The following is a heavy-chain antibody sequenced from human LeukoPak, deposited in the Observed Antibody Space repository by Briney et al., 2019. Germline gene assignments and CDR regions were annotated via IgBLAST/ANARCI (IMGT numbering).Heavy chain of an antibody. CDR3: ARTNYGDYNWFDP. V-gene: IGHV4-61*01. CDR1: GDSVSSDSYY. CDR2: IHNSGST. D-gene: IGHD4-17*01. J-gene: IGHJ5*02. Sequence: RSSETLSLTCKVSGDSVSSDSYYWSWIRQPPGQGLEWIGYIHNSGSTKYNASLKSHLTISVDTSKNQFSLEVTSVTAADTAVYYCARTNYGDYNWFDPWGQGTLVTVSS.